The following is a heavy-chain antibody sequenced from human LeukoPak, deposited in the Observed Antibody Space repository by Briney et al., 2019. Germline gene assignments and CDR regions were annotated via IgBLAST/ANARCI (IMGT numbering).Heavy chain of an antibody. V-gene: IGHV5-51*01. J-gene: IGHJ4*02. CDR1: GYSFTSYW. CDR3: ARLQMIRGVPELDY. Sequence: GESLKISCKGSGYSFTSYWIGWVRQMPGEGLEWMGIIYPGDSDTRYSPSFQGQVTISADKSISTAYLQWSSLKASDTAVYYCARLQMIRGVPELDYWGQGTLVTVSS. CDR2: IYPGDSDT. D-gene: IGHD3-10*01.